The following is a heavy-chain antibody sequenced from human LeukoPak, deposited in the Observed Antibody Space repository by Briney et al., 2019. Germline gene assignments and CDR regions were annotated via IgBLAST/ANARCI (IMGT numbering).Heavy chain of an antibody. CDR1: GYTFTGYY. J-gene: IGHJ1*01. CDR3: AREPAHTFYYDP. D-gene: IGHD3-22*01. Sequence: GSVRVSCKASGYTFTGYYLHWVRQAPGQGLEWMGWINPKNDVTKYLQKFQARVTMTRDTSISTAYMKLSRLTSDDTAVYSCAREPAHTFYYDPWGQGTLV. V-gene: IGHV1-2*02. CDR2: INPKNDVT.